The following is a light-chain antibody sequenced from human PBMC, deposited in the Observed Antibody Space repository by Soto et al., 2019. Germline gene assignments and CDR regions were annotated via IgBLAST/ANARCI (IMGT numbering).Light chain of an antibody. CDR3: QQYNTYPWT. CDR2: MAS. V-gene: IGKV1-5*03. CDR1: QSIGVW. J-gene: IGKJ1*01. Sequence: DIQISQSPSILASSIGDRVTITCGASQSIGVWLAWFQQKPGKAPELLIYMASNLYTGAPSRFSGSGSGTEFTLTISGLQPDDFGTFFCQQYNTYPWTFGQGTKVDIK.